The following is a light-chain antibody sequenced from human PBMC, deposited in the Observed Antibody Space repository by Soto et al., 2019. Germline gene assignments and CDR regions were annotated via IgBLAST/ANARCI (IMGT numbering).Light chain of an antibody. CDR1: SSDVGGYNY. J-gene: IGLJ1*01. V-gene: IGLV2-14*01. Sequence: QSALTQPASVSGSPGQSITISCTGTSSDVGGYNYVSWYQLHPGKAPKLMIYEVSNRPSGISNRFSASKSGNTASLTISGLPAEDEADYYCFSYTSSTAYVFGTGTKVTVL. CDR3: FSYTSSTAYV. CDR2: EVS.